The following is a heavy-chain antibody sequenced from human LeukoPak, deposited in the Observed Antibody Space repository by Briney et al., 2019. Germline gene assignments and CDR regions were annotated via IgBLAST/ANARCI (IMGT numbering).Heavy chain of an antibody. CDR2: ITSGGSYI. J-gene: IGHJ1*01. Sequence: PGGSLRLSCAGSGFSFSSYNMNWVRQAPGRGLEWVSSITSGGSYIFYADPVKGRFTISRDNARNSLYLQMNSLRTEDTAVYYCAAYRGTYRDHWGQGTLVTVSS. CDR1: GFSFSSYN. V-gene: IGHV3-21*01. D-gene: IGHD1-26*01. CDR3: AAYRGTYRDH.